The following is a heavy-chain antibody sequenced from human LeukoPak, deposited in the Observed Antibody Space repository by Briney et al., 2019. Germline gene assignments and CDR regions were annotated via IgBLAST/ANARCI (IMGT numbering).Heavy chain of an antibody. CDR2: IIPIFGTA. J-gene: IGHJ3*01. Sequence: SVKVSCKASGGTFSSCAVSWVRQAPGQGLEWMGGIIPIFGTANYAQKFQGRVTITTDESTSTAYMELSSLRSEDTAVYYCARGLLGYYYDSSGYSAALDVWGQGTMVTVSS. D-gene: IGHD3-22*01. V-gene: IGHV1-69*05. CDR3: ARGLLGYYYDSSGYSAALDV. CDR1: GGTFSSCA.